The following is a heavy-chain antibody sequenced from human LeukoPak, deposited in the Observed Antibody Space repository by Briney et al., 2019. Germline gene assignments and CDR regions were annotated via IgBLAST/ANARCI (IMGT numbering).Heavy chain of an antibody. V-gene: IGHV1-46*03. CDR3: ARGAAAGTFDY. D-gene: IGHD6-13*01. Sequence: ASVKVSCKASGYTFTSYYVHWVRQAPGQGLEWMGVINPSGGSTSYAQKFQGRVTMTRDTSTSTVYMELSSLRSEDTAVYYCARGAAAGTFDYWGQGTLVTVSS. J-gene: IGHJ4*02. CDR1: GYTFTSYY. CDR2: INPSGGST.